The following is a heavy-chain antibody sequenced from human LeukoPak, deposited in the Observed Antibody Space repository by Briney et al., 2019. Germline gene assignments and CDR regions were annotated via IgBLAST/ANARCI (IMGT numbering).Heavy chain of an antibody. CDR2: INHSGST. Sequence: PSETLSLTCAVYGGSFSGYYWSWIRQSPGKGLEWIGEINHSGSTNYNPSLKSRVTISVDTSKNQFSLKLSSVTAADTAVYYCHGRKLAVAPYYYYGMDVWGQGTTVTVSS. V-gene: IGHV4-34*01. CDR3: HGRKLAVAPYYYYGMDV. D-gene: IGHD6-19*01. J-gene: IGHJ6*02. CDR1: GGSFSGYY.